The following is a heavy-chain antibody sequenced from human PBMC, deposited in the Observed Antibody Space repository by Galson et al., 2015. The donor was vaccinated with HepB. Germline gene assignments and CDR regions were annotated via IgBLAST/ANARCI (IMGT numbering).Heavy chain of an antibody. Sequence: ETLSLTCTVSGDSIGRSSSYWGWIRQPPGKGLAWIGSVLSSGSAYYKSSLRSRISVSLDTSKNQFSLRLRSVTAADTAVYYCARLRFERWLQGRGLVDSWGQGTLVTVSS. J-gene: IGHJ4*02. V-gene: IGHV4-39*07. CDR3: ARLRFERWLQGRGLVDS. D-gene: IGHD5-24*01. CDR2: VLSSGSA. CDR1: GDSIGRSSSY.